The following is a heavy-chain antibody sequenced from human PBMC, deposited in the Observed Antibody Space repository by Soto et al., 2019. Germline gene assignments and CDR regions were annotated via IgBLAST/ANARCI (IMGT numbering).Heavy chain of an antibody. CDR2: IYYSGST. Sequence: SETLSLTCTVSGGSISSSSYYWGWIRQPPGKGLEWIGSIYYSGSTYYNPSLKSRVTISIDTSKNQFSLNLSSVTAADTAMYYCARHGDLDYWGQGTLVTVSS. J-gene: IGHJ4*02. V-gene: IGHV4-39*01. CDR1: GGSISSSSYY. CDR3: ARHGDLDY. D-gene: IGHD7-27*01.